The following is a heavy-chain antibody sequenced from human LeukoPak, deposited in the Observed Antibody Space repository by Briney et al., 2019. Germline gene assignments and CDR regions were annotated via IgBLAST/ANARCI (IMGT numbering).Heavy chain of an antibody. CDR3: ATEVSGVLSFDY. D-gene: IGHD7-27*01. CDR2: INAGNGNT. CDR1: GYTFTSYA. J-gene: IGHJ4*02. V-gene: IGHV1-3*01. Sequence: ASVKVSCKASGYTFTSYAMHWVRQAPGQRLEWMGWINAGNGNTKYSQKFQGRVTITRDTSASTAYMELSSLRSEDTAVYYCATEVSGVLSFDYWGQGTLVTVPS.